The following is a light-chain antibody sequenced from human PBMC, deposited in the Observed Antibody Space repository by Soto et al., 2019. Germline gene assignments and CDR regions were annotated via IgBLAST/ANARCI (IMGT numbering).Light chain of an antibody. J-gene: IGKJ2*01. CDR1: QTIAHN. V-gene: IGKV1-39*01. CDR2: VAF. CDR3: QQSFSIPYT. Sequence: DIQMTQSPSSLSASVGDRVTITCRASQTIAHNLNWYQQKPGKAPRLLIYVAFSLESGVPSRFTGSRSGTSFSLTISSLQPDDFATYFCQQSFSIPYTFGQGTNLEIK.